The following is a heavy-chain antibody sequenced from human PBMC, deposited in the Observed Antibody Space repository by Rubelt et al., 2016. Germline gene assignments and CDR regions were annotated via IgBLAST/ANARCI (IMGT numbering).Heavy chain of an antibody. D-gene: IGHD2-15*01. V-gene: IGHV1-3*01. CDR1: GYTFTSYA. J-gene: IGHJ4*02. CDR2: INAGNGNT. CDR3: ARGDIVVVVAASNPLDY. Sequence: QVQLVQSGAEVKKPGASVKVSCKASGYTFTSYAMHWVRQAPGQRLEWVGWINAGNGNTKYSQKFQGRVTITREPSAGTAYMELSSLRSEGTAVYYCARGDIVVVVAASNPLDYWGQGTLVTVSS.